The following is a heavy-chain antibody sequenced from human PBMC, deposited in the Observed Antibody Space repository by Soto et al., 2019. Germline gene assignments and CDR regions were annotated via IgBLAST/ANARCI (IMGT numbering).Heavy chain of an antibody. J-gene: IGHJ6*03. Sequence: GGSLRLSCAASGFTFSSYAMSWVRQAPEKGLEWVANIKQDGNDLYFVDSVKGRFTISRDNAKNSLYLHMSSLRAEDTGVYYCARTIFGVVTRSSYMDVWGKGTTVTVSS. CDR1: GFTFSSYA. CDR3: ARTIFGVVTRSSYMDV. CDR2: IKQDGNDL. V-gene: IGHV3-7*01. D-gene: IGHD3-3*01.